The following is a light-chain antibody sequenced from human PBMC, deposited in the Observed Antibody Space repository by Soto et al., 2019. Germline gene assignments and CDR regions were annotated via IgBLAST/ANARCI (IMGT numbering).Light chain of an antibody. V-gene: IGKV3-11*01. J-gene: IGKJ4*01. CDR2: DAS. CDR1: QSVNNF. Sequence: EVVLTQSPATLSLSPGDRATLSCRASQSVNNFLAWYQQKPGHTPRLLIYDASKRATGIPGRFSGSGSGTDFTLTISSLEPEDFAVYYCQQRSNWPPALSFGGGTKVEI. CDR3: QQRSNWPPALS.